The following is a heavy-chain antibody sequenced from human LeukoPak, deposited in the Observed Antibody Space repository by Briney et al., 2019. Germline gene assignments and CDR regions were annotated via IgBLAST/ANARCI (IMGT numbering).Heavy chain of an antibody. V-gene: IGHV3-48*01. Sequence: GGSLSLSCAASGFTFSSYSMNWVRQAPGKGLEWISYVSSSGSTMYYADSVKGRFTISRDNAKNSLYLQMNSLRAEDTAVYYCARDLGFSYWGQGTLVTVSS. J-gene: IGHJ4*02. CDR1: GFTFSSYS. CDR3: ARDLGFSY. CDR2: VSSSGSTM.